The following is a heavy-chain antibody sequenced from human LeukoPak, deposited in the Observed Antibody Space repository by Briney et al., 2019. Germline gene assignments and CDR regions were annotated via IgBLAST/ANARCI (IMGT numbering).Heavy chain of an antibody. CDR2: HSYSGGA. V-gene: IGHV4-59*01. CDR1: GVSISNYY. D-gene: IGHD3-16*01. J-gene: IGHJ3*02. Sequence: SETLSLTCTVSGVSISNYYWNYFRQSPGKGLEWIGYHSYSGGANYNPSLESRVTISLDTSKNRFSLSLSSVTAADTAVYYCARGLIRGACDIWGHGTMVTVSS. CDR3: ARGLIRGACDI.